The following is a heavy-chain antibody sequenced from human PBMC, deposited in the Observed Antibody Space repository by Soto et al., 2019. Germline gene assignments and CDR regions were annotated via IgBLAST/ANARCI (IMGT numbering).Heavy chain of an antibody. Sequence: PSETLSLTCTFSVGSISSGGYYCSWIRQHPGKGLEWIGYIYYSGSTYYNPSLKSRVTISVDTSKNQFSLKLSSVTAADTAVYYCSRHRDIRNGMEVWGQGTTCSVSS. CDR3: SRHRDIRNGMEV. CDR1: VGSISSGGYY. CDR2: IYYSGST. J-gene: IGHJ6*01. V-gene: IGHV4-31*03. D-gene: IGHD2-15*01.